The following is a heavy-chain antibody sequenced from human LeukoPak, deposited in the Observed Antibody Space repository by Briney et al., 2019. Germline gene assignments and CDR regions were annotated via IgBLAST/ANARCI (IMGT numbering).Heavy chain of an antibody. J-gene: IGHJ4*02. D-gene: IGHD5-18*01. CDR1: GGSLSSGSYY. CDR3: ARDVDTAISDY. V-gene: IGHV4-61*02. Sequence: PSETLSLTCTVSGGSLSSGSYYWSWIRQPAGKGLEWIGRIYTSWSTNYNPSVKSRVTISVDTSKNQFSLKLSSVTAADTAVYYCARDVDTAISDYWGQGTLVTVSS. CDR2: IYTSWST.